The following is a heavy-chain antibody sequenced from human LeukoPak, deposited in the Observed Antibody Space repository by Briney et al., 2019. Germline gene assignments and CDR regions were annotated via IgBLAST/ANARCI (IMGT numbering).Heavy chain of an antibody. V-gene: IGHV3-7*01. CDR1: GFTFSSYW. CDR2: INQGGSEI. J-gene: IGHJ4*02. CDR3: ARDDLVRDRYDYVDY. D-gene: IGHD3/OR15-3a*01. Sequence: GGSLRLSGAASGFTFSSYWMGWVRPAPGKWREWGAIINQGGSEIYYVCSVRGRFNVSRDSSKKSVSLQMNSLRPEHTALYYCARDDLVRDRYDYVDYWAREPWSPSPQ.